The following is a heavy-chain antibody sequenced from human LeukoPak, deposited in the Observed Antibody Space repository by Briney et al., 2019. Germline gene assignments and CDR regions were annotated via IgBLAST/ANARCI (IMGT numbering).Heavy chain of an antibody. J-gene: IGHJ4*02. CDR2: INTDTGNP. Sequence: GASVKVSCKASGYTFTSYGISWVRQAPGQGLEWMGWINTDTGNPTYAQGFTGRFVLSLDTSVSTAYLQISSLKAEDTAVYYCARGGGRYCDSVSCYSAYYFDYWGQGTLVTVSS. D-gene: IGHD2-2*01. CDR1: GYTFTSYG. CDR3: ARGGGRYCDSVSCYSAYYFDY. V-gene: IGHV7-4-1*02.